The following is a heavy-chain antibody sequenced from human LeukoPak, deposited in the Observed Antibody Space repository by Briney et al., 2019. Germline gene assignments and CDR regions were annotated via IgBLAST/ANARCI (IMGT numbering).Heavy chain of an antibody. CDR3: ARDERYSYGDNHYPDLGF. J-gene: IGHJ4*02. Sequence: ASVKVSCKASGYTFTGYYLFWVRQAPGQGLEWMGWINPNSGATKYAQKFQGRVTLTRDTSIRTTYMELSSLRSDDTAVYYCARDERYSYGDNHYPDLGFRGQGTPVTVSS. CDR2: INPNSGAT. CDR1: GYTFTGYY. D-gene: IGHD4/OR15-4a*01. V-gene: IGHV1-2*02.